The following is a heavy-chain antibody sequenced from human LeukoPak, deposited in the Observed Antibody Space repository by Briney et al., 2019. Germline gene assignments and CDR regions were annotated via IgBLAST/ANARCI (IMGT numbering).Heavy chain of an antibody. J-gene: IGHJ4*02. V-gene: IGHV3-48*02. CDR3: AKGRDSWSTKIDY. D-gene: IGHD3-3*01. Sequence: GGSLRLSCAASGFTFSSYSMNWVRQAPGKGLEWVSYISSSSSNIYYADSVKGRFTISRDNAKNSLYLQMNSLRDEDTAVYYCAKGRDSWSTKIDYWGQGTLVTVSS. CDR1: GFTFSSYS. CDR2: ISSSSSNI.